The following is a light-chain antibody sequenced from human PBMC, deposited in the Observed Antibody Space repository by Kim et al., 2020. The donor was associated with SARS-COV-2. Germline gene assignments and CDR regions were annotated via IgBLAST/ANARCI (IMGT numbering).Light chain of an antibody. CDR2: GAS. Sequence: SPGERATLSCRASQSVSSRYFAWYQQKPGQPPRLLIYGASSRATGIPDRFSGSGSGTDFTLTISGLEPEDFAVYYCQQYAASPWTFGQGTKVDIK. J-gene: IGKJ1*01. CDR3: QQYAASPWT. V-gene: IGKV3-20*01. CDR1: QSVSSRY.